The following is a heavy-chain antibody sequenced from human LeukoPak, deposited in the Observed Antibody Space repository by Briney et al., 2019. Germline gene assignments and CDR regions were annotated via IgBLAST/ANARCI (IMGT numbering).Heavy chain of an antibody. CDR1: GYTFTGYY. V-gene: IGHV1-2*02. D-gene: IGHD1-26*01. J-gene: IGHJ4*02. Sequence: GASVKVSCKASGYTFTGYYMHWVRQAPGQGLEWMGWINPNSGGTNYAQKFQGRVTMTRDTSISTAYMELSRLTSDDTAVYYCARENRGQWGYSPIVDYWGQGTLVTVSS. CDR3: ARENRGQWGYSPIVDY. CDR2: INPNSGGT.